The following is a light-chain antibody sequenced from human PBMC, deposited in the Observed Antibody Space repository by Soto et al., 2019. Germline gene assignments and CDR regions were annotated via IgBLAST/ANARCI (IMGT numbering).Light chain of an antibody. CDR2: GNS. V-gene: IGLV1-40*01. Sequence: QSVLAQPPSVSGAPGQKVTISCTGSSSNIGAGYDLHWYQQLPGTAPKLLLYGNSNRPSGVPDRFSGSKSGTSASLAITGLQPEDEADYYCQSYDSSLTADVFGTGTKXT. J-gene: IGLJ1*01. CDR1: SSNIGAGYD. CDR3: QSYDSSLTADV.